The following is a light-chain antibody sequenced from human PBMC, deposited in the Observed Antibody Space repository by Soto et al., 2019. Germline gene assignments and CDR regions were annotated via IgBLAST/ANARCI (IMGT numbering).Light chain of an antibody. CDR2: KAS. Sequence: DIQMSQSPSTLSASVGDRVTITCLASKSISSWLAWYQQKPGKAPNLLIYKASSLASGVPSRFSGVGSGIEFTLTISSLQPHEFATYYCQQYKAFWTFGQGTKVDI. V-gene: IGKV1-5*03. CDR1: KSISSW. CDR3: QQYKAFWT. J-gene: IGKJ1*01.